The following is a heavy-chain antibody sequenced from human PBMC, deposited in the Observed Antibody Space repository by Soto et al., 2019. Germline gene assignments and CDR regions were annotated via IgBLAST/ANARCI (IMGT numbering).Heavy chain of an antibody. CDR1: GGSISSNNLY. J-gene: IGHJ4*02. CDR3: ARLYYYGSGSYFDPYFDY. D-gene: IGHD3-10*01. V-gene: IGHV4-39*01. Sequence: PSETLSLTCSVSGGSISSNNLYWGWIRQPPGKGLEWIGNIYYSGSTYYNPSLKSRVTISVDTSKNQFSLKVSSVTAADTAVYYCARLYYYGSGSYFDPYFDYWGQGTLVTVSS. CDR2: IYYSGST.